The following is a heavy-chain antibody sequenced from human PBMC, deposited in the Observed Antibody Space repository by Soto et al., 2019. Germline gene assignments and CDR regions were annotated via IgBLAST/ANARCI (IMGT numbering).Heavy chain of an antibody. V-gene: IGHV1-69*13. CDR1: GGTFSSYA. CDR3: ARDFYCTNGVCYLFPYGMDV. J-gene: IGHJ6*02. Sequence: ASVKVSCKASGGTFSSYAISWVRQAPGQGLEWMGGIIPIFGTANYAQKFQGRVTITADESTSTAYMELSSLRSEDTAVYYCARDFYCTNGVCYLFPYGMDVWGQGTTVTVSS. CDR2: IIPIFGTA. D-gene: IGHD2-8*01.